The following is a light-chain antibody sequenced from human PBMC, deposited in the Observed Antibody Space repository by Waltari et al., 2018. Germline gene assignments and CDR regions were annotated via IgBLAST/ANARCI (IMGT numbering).Light chain of an antibody. CDR3: QHYESLPVT. Sequence: ETVLTPSPGTLTLSPGERATLSCRASQSLSKYFAWYQQKPGQAPKLLIYPASSRASGIPDRFSGSGYGTDFSLTISRLEPEDFAVYYCQHYESLPVTFGQGTKVEIK. CDR1: QSLSKY. J-gene: IGKJ1*01. CDR2: PAS. V-gene: IGKV3-20*01.